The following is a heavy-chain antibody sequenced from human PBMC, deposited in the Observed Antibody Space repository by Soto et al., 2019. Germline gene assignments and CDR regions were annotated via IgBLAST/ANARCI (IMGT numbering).Heavy chain of an antibody. V-gene: IGHV3-23*01. CDR2: ISGSGGST. CDR3: AKVSYGDYVDPYYFDY. J-gene: IGHJ4*02. CDR1: GFTFSSYD. D-gene: IGHD4-17*01. Sequence: GGSLRLSCAASGFTFSSYDMSWVRQAPGKGLEWVSAISGSGGSTYYADSVKGRFTISRDNSKNTLYLQMNSLRAEDTAVYYCAKVSYGDYVDPYYFDYWGQGTLVTVSS.